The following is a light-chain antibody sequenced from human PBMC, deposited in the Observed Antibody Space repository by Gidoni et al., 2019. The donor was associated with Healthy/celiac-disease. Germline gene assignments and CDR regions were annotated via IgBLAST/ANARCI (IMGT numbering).Light chain of an antibody. CDR1: QSISRY. J-gene: IGKJ3*01. Sequence: DIPMTQSPSSLSASVGDRVTITCRASQSISRYLNWYQQKPVKAPKLLIYAASSLQSGVPSRFSGSGSGTDFTLTISSLPPEDFATYYCQQSYSTPQFGPGTKVDIK. CDR3: QQSYSTPQ. CDR2: AAS. V-gene: IGKV1-39*01.